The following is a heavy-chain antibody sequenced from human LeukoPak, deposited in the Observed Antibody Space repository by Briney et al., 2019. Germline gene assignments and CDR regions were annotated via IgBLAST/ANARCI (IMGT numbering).Heavy chain of an antibody. Sequence: ASVKVSCKASGGTFISYAISWVRQAPGLGLEWMGGIIPIFGTVNYAQKFQGRVTITADKSTSTAYMELSSLRSEDTAVYYCATTRYCSGGSCYSTFDYCGQGTLVTVSS. CDR3: ATTRYCSGGSCYSTFDY. J-gene: IGHJ4*02. V-gene: IGHV1-69*06. CDR2: IIPIFGTV. CDR1: GGTFISYA. D-gene: IGHD2-15*01.